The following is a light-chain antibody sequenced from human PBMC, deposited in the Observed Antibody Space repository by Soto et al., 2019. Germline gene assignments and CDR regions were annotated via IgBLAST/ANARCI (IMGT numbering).Light chain of an antibody. CDR1: HSVSSN. CDR3: QQYNSWPRT. CDR2: SAS. J-gene: IGKJ3*01. V-gene: IGKV3-15*01. Sequence: EIVMTQSPATLSVSPGERATLSCRASHSVSSNVAWYQQKPGQAPRLLIHSASTRATGISARFSGSGSGTEFTLSISSLQSEDFAVYYCQQYNSWPRTFGPGTPVDF.